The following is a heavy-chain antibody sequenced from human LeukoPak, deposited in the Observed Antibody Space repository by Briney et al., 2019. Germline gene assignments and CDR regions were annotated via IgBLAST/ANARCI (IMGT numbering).Heavy chain of an antibody. CDR3: AKDYDSSGYYFRPQGAFDI. V-gene: IGHV3-9*01. J-gene: IGHJ3*02. Sequence: PGGSLRLSCAASGFTFDDYAMHWVRQAPGKGLEWVSGISWNSGSIVYADSVKGRFTISRDNAKNSLYLQMNSLRAEDTALYYCAKDYDSSGYYFRPQGAFDIWGQGTMVTVSS. CDR1: GFTFDDYA. CDR2: ISWNSGSI. D-gene: IGHD3-22*01.